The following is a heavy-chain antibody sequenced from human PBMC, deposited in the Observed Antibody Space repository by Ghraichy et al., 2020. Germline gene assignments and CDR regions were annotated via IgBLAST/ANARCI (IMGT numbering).Heavy chain of an antibody. CDR2: ISSSSTTI. V-gene: IGHV3-48*02. CDR3: ARDLASPFVAIDV. Sequence: GESLNISCAVSGFTFNRHDMSWGRQRPATGLEWDLYISSSSTTIYYTDSVKGRFTISRDNAKNTLYLQMNSLIDADTAVYYCARDLASPFVAIDVWGQGTLVTVSS. J-gene: IGHJ4*03. D-gene: IGHD6-6*01. CDR1: GFTFNRHD.